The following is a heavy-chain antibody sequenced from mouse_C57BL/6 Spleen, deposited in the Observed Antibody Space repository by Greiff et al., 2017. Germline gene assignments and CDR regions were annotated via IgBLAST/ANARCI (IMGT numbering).Heavy chain of an antibody. CDR1: GFTFSSYA. CDR3: TRGTGSPPYYAMDD. CDR2: ISSGGDYI. D-gene: IGHD1-1*01. J-gene: IGHJ4*01. V-gene: IGHV5-9-1*02. Sequence: EVQLVESGEGLVKPGGSLKLSCAASGFTFSSYAMSWVRQTPEKRLEWVAYISSGGDYIYYADTVKGRFTISRDNARNTLYLQMSSLKSEDTAMYYCTRGTGSPPYYAMDDWGQGTSVTVSS.